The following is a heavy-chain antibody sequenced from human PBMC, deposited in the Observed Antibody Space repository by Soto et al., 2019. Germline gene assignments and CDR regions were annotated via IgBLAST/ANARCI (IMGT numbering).Heavy chain of an antibody. D-gene: IGHD6-19*01. CDR2: IIPILGIA. Sequence: QVQLVQSGAEVKKPGSSVKVSCQASGGTFSSYTISWVRQAPGQGLEWMGRIIPILGIANYAQKFQGRVTISADKSTSTAYMELSSLRSEDTVVYYCAREGIGCLVRGDAFDIWVQGTMVTVSS. CDR3: AREGIGCLVRGDAFDI. CDR1: GGTFSSYT. V-gene: IGHV1-69*08. J-gene: IGHJ3*02.